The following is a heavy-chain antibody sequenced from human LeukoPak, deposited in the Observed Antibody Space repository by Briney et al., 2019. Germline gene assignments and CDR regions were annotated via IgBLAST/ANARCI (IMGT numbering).Heavy chain of an antibody. CDR2: IYHGGST. D-gene: IGHD6-13*01. V-gene: IGHV4-38-2*01. Sequence: SETLSLTCSVSGYSISSGYYWGWIRPPPGKGLEWIGNIYHGGSTYYNSSLRSRVTMSVDTSKNQFSLQLSSVTAADTAVYYCARYSSSGKGDYWGQGTLVTVSS. CDR1: GYSISSGYY. CDR3: ARYSSSGKGDY. J-gene: IGHJ4*02.